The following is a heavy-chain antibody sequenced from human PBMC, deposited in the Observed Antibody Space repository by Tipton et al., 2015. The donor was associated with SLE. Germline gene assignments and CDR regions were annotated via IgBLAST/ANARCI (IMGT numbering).Heavy chain of an antibody. D-gene: IGHD3-3*01. CDR2: IYYSGST. Sequence: TLSLTCTVSGGSISSYYWSWIRQPPGKGLEWIGFIYYSGSTDYNPSLKSRVTISVDTSKNQFSLKLRSVTAADTAVYYCVRGPQLEEGWFDPWGQGTLVTVSS. V-gene: IGHV4-59*01. J-gene: IGHJ5*02. CDR3: VRGPQLEEGWFDP. CDR1: GGSISSYY.